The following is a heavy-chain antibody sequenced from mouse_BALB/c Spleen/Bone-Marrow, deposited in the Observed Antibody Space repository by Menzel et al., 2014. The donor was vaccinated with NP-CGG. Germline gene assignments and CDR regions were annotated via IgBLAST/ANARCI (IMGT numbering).Heavy chain of an antibody. CDR2: IDPANGNT. CDR1: GFNIKDTY. D-gene: IGHD1-1*01. V-gene: IGHV14-3*02. CDR3: ARYYYGFYFDY. Sequence: EVQGVESGAELVKPGASVKLSCTASGFNIKDTYMHWVKRRPEQGLEWIGRIDPANGNTKYDPKFQGKATITADTSSNTAYLQLSSLTSEDTAVYYCARYYYGFYFDYWGQGTTLTVSS. J-gene: IGHJ2*01.